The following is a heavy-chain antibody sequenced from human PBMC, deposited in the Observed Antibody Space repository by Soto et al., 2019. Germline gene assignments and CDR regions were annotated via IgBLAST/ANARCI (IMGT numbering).Heavy chain of an antibody. V-gene: IGHV6-1*01. D-gene: IGHD1-7*01. CDR3: ARDAAPTLNYPHGMDV. Sequence: PSQTLSLTCAISGDSVPTNIAAWSWIRQSPSRGLEWLGRTLYRSSKWYNEYAVSVKSRMTINPDTSKNQFSLQLNSVTPEDTAVYYCARDAAPTLNYPHGMDVWGQGTVVTVSS. CDR2: TLYRSSKWYN. J-gene: IGHJ6*02. CDR1: GDSVPTNIAA.